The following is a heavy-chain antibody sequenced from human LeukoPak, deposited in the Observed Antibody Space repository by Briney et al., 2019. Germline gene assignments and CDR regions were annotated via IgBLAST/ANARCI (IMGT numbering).Heavy chain of an antibody. CDR1: GGTFSSYA. Sequence: ASVKVSCKASGGTFSSYAISWVRQAPGQGLEWMGRIISILGIANYAQKFQGRVTITADKSTSTAYMELSSLRSEDTAVYYCARDNYDSSGYNDYWGQGTLVTVSS. V-gene: IGHV1-69*04. CDR3: ARDNYDSSGYNDY. J-gene: IGHJ4*02. CDR2: IISILGIA. D-gene: IGHD3-22*01.